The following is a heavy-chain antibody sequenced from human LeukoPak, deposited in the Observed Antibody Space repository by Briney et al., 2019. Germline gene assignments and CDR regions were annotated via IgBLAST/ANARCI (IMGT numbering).Heavy chain of an antibody. Sequence: RTGRSLRLSCAASGFTFSSYATHWVRQAPGKGLEWVAVISYDGNYADSVKGRFTISRDNSKNTLYLQMNSLRAEDTAVYYCARDVGATSTTVGSYWGQGTLVTVSS. CDR1: GFTFSSYA. CDR2: ISYDG. CDR3: ARDVGATSTTVGSY. V-gene: IGHV3-30*04. J-gene: IGHJ4*02. D-gene: IGHD4-23*01.